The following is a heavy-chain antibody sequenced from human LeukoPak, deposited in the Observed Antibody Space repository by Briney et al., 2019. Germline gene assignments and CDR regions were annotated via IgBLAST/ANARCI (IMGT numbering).Heavy chain of an antibody. CDR2: IYYSGST. Sequence: PSETLSLTCTVSGGSISSGGYYWSWIRQPPGKGLEWIGYIYYSGSTYYNPSLKSRVTISVDTSKNQFSLKLSSVTAADTAVYYCARDPVEMATIYAVGGFYWGQGTLVTVSS. CDR3: ARDPVEMATIYAVGGFY. D-gene: IGHD5-24*01. CDR1: GGSISSGGYY. V-gene: IGHV4-30-2*01. J-gene: IGHJ4*02.